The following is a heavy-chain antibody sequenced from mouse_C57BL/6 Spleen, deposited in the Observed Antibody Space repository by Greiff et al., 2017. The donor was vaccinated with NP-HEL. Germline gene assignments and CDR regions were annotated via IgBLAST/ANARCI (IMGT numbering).Heavy chain of an antibody. V-gene: IGHV1-82*01. D-gene: IGHD2-2*01. CDR1: GYAFSSSW. Sequence: VKLQESGPELVKPGASVKISCKASGYAFSSSWMNWVKQRPGKGLEWIGRIYPGDGDTNYNGKFKGKATLTADKSSSTAYMQLSSLTSEDAAVYFCARLGGNDGYWGKGTTLTVSS. CDR2: IYPGDGDT. CDR3: ARLGGNDGY. J-gene: IGHJ2*01.